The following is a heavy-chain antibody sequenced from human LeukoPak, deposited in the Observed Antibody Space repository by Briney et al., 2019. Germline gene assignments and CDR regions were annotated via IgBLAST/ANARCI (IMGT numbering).Heavy chain of an antibody. Sequence: ASVKVSCKASGFTFTGYYIHWVRQAPGQGLEWMGWINPNNGDTNYAQKFQGRVTMTRDTSISTAYMELSRLRSDDTAVYYCARGLSGPYYYYYMDAWGKGTSVTVSS. D-gene: IGHD2-15*01. CDR1: GFTFTGYY. CDR2: INPNNGDT. CDR3: ARGLSGPYYYYYMDA. V-gene: IGHV1-2*02. J-gene: IGHJ6*03.